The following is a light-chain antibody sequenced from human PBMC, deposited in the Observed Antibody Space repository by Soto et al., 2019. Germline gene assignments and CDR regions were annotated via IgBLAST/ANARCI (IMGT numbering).Light chain of an antibody. CDR2: AAS. J-gene: IGKJ5*01. Sequence: DIQMTQSPSSLSASVGDRVTITCRASQSITSSLNWYQQKPGKAPKLLIYAASSLQSGVPSRFSGSGSGTDFTLTIISLQPEDLATYYCQQSYSTPTFGQGTRLEIK. CDR1: QSITSS. CDR3: QQSYSTPT. V-gene: IGKV1-39*01.